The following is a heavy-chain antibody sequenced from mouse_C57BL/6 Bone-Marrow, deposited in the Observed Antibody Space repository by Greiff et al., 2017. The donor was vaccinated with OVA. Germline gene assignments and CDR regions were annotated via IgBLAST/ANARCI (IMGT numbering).Heavy chain of an antibody. CDR2: IYPGSGRT. V-gene: IGHV1-55*01. CDR3: ARVGSNSGAMDY. Sequence: QVHVKQSGAELVKPGASVKMSCKASGYTFTSYWITWVKQRPGQGLEWIGDIYPGSGRTNYNEKFKSKATLTVDTSSSTSYMQLSSLTSEDSEVDDGARVGSNSGAMDYWGQGTSVTVSS. D-gene: IGHD2-5*01. J-gene: IGHJ4*01. CDR1: GYTFTSYW.